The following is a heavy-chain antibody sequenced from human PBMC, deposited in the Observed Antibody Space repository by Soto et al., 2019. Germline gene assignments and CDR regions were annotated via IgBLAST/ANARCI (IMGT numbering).Heavy chain of an antibody. Sequence: SETLSLTCTVSGGSISSYYWSWIRQPPGKGLEWIGYIYYSGSTNYNPSLKSRDTISVDTSKNQFTLKLSSVTAADTAVYYCARGADCGGDCYSVWGQGTTVTVSS. V-gene: IGHV4-59*01. J-gene: IGHJ6*02. CDR2: IYYSGST. CDR1: GGSISSYY. CDR3: ARGADCGGDCYSV. D-gene: IGHD2-21*02.